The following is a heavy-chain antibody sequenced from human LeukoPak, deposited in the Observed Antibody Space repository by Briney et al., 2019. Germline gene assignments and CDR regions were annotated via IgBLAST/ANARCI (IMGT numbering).Heavy chain of an antibody. J-gene: IGHJ4*02. D-gene: IGHD6-19*01. Sequence: PGGSLRLSCAASGFTFDDYAIHWVRQAPGKVLNWVSLISGDGGSTYYADSVKGRFTISRNNSKNSLYLQMNSLRTEDTALYYCARSVAGTIVFDYWGQGTLVTVSP. V-gene: IGHV3-43*02. CDR2: ISGDGGST. CDR1: GFTFDDYA. CDR3: ARSVAGTIVFDY.